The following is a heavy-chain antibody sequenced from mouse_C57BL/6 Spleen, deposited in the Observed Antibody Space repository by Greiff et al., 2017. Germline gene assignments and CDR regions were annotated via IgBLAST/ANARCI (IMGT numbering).Heavy chain of an antibody. CDR3: TSVATTLVATPFDY. J-gene: IGHJ2*01. CDR1: GYTFTDYE. CDR2: IDPETGGT. D-gene: IGHD1-1*01. Sequence: QVQLQQSGAELVRPGASVTLSCKASGYTFTDYEMHWVKQTPVHGLEWIGAIDPETGGTAYNQKFKGKAILTADKSSSTAYMELRSLTSEDSAVYYCTSVATTLVATPFDYGGQGTTLTVSS. V-gene: IGHV1-15*01.